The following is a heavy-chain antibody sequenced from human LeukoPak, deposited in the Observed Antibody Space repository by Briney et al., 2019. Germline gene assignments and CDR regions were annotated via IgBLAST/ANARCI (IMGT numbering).Heavy chain of an antibody. V-gene: IGHV3-21*01. CDR3: ARFYDILTGYPIYYYYYYMDV. CDR2: ISSSSSYI. D-gene: IGHD3-9*01. CDR1: GFTFSSYS. J-gene: IGHJ6*03. Sequence: GGSLRLSCAASGFTFSSYSMNWVRQAPGKGLEWVSSISSSSSYIYYADSVKGRFTISRDNAKNSLYLQMNSLRAEDTAVYYCARFYDILTGYPIYYYYYYMDVWGKGTTVTVSS.